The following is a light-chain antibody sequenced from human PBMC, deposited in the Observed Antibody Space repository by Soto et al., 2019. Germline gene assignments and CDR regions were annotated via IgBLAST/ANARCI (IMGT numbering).Light chain of an antibody. J-gene: IGKJ5*01. V-gene: IGKV3D-20*02. CDR1: QSVSSSY. CDR2: GAF. CDR3: QQRSNWPIT. Sequence: VVLTQSPGTLSLSTGERATLSCRASQSVSSSYLAWYQQKPGQAPRLLIYGAFNRATGIPDRFSGSGSGTDFTLTISSLEPEDFAVYYCQQRSNWPITFGQGTRL.